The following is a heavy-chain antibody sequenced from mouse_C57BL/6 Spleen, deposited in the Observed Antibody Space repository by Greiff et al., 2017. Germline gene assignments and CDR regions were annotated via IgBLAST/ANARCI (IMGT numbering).Heavy chain of an antibody. Sequence: VQLQQSGPELVKPGASVTISCKASGYAFSSSWMNWVKQRPGKGLEWIGRIYPGDGDTNYNGKFKGKATLTADKSSSTAYMQLSSLTSEDSAVYFCARSTTVGYYFDYWGQGTTLTVSS. CDR3: ARSTTVGYYFDY. J-gene: IGHJ2*01. D-gene: IGHD1-1*01. V-gene: IGHV1-82*01. CDR1: GYAFSSSW. CDR2: IYPGDGDT.